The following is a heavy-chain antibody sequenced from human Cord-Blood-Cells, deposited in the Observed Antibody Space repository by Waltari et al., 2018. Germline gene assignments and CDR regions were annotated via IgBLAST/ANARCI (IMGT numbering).Heavy chain of an antibody. CDR1: GFTFSSYG. V-gene: IGHV3-30*18. CDR2: ISYDGSNK. CDR3: AKVDHFDY. J-gene: IGHJ4*02. Sequence: QVQLVESGGGVVQPGRSLRLSCAASGFTFSSYGMHWVRQAPGKGLEWVAVISYDGSNKYYADSVKGRFTISRDNSKNTLYLQMNRLRAEDTAVYYCAKVDHFDYWGQGTLVTVSS.